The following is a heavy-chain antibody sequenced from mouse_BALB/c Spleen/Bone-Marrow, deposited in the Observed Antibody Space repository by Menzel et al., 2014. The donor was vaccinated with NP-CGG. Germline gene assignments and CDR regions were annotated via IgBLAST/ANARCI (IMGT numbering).Heavy chain of an antibody. CDR2: IYPGSGST. CDR3: TRSPITTVVAETMDY. CDR1: GYTFTSYW. Sequence: LQQSGSELVRPGASVKLSCKASGYTFTSYWMHWVKQRPGQGLKWIGNIYPGSGSTNYDEKFKSKATLTVDTSSSTAYMQLSSLTSEDSAVYYCTRSPITTVVAETMDYWGQGTSVTVSS. V-gene: IGHV1S22*01. J-gene: IGHJ4*01. D-gene: IGHD1-1*01.